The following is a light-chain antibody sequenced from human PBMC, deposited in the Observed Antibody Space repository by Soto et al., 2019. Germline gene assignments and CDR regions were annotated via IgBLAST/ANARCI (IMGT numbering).Light chain of an antibody. CDR1: QDIYNS. CDR3: QHYDNLPPT. CDR2: AAS. J-gene: IGKJ3*01. V-gene: IGKV1-33*01. Sequence: DIQMTQSPSSLSAFVGDRVTITCQASQDIYNSLNWYQQKPGKAPKLLIYAASNLETGVPSRFSGSGSGTDVTFPISSLQPEDIATYYCQHYDNLPPTFGPGTKVDIK.